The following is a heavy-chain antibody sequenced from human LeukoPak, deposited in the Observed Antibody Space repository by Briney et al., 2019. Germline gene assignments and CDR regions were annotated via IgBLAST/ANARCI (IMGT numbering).Heavy chain of an antibody. D-gene: IGHD3-22*01. CDR1: GGSISIYY. J-gene: IGHJ4*02. CDR2: IYYSGST. CDR3: AREISYYYDSSGYLDY. V-gene: IGHV4-59*01. Sequence: SETLSLTCTVSGGSISIYYWSWLRQPPGKGLEWIGYIYYSGSTNYNPSLKSRVTISVDTSKNQFSLKLSSVTAADTAVYYCAREISYYYDSSGYLDYWGQGTLVTVSS.